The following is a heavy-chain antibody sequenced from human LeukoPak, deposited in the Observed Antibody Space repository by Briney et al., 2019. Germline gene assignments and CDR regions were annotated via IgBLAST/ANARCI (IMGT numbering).Heavy chain of an antibody. Sequence: QSGGSLRLSCAASGFTFGSYAMSWVRQAPGKGLEWVSVLSGTGGTTYYADSVKGRFTISRDNSKNTLNLQMDNLRAEDTALYYCAKAQFGGYGVQGYFAYWGQGTRVTVSS. CDR1: GFTFGSYA. D-gene: IGHD5-12*01. CDR3: AKAQFGGYGVQGYFAY. CDR2: LSGTGGTT. V-gene: IGHV3-23*01. J-gene: IGHJ4*02.